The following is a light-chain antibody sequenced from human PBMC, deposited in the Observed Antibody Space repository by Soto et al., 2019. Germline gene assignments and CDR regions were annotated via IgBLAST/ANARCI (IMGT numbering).Light chain of an antibody. CDR1: SSDVGVYNY. CDR2: EVS. Sequence: QSALTQPASVSGSPGQSITISCTGTSSDVGVYNYVSWYQQHPGKAPKLMIYEVSNRPSGVSNRFSGSKSGNTASLTISGLRAEDEADYYCSSYTSSSTVVFGGGTKLTVL. V-gene: IGLV2-14*01. J-gene: IGLJ3*02. CDR3: SSYTSSSTVV.